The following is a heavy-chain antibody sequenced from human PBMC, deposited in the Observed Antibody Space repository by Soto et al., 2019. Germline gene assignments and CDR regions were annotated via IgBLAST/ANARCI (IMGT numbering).Heavy chain of an antibody. CDR1: GFTFDDYA. D-gene: IGHD2-2*02. V-gene: IGHV3-9*01. CDR2: ISWNSGSI. J-gene: IGHJ6*02. CDR3: ARPTTAISLGYYYYGTDV. Sequence: PGGSLRLSCAASGFTFDDYAMHWVRQAPGKGLEWVSGISWNSGSIGYADSVKGRFTISRDNAKNSLYLQMNSLRAEDTAVYYCARPTTAISLGYYYYGTDVWGQGTTVTVSS.